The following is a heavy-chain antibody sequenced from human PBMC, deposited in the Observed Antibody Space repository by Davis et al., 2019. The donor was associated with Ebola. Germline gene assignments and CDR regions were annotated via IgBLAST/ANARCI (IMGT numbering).Heavy chain of an antibody. V-gene: IGHV4-30-2*01. CDR3: ARGGIAAAGMVY. J-gene: IGHJ4*02. Sequence: MPSETLSLTCAVSGGSISSGGYSWSWIRQPPGKGLEWIGYIYHSGSTYYNPSLKSRVTISVDRSKNQFSLKLSSVTAADTAVYYCARGGIAAAGMVYWGQGTLVTVSS. CDR2: IYHSGST. CDR1: GGSISSGGYS. D-gene: IGHD6-13*01.